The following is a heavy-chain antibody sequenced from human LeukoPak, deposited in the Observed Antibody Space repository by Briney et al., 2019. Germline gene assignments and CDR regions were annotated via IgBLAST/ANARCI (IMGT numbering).Heavy chain of an antibody. CDR1: GFNFSSFG. Sequence: GGSLRLSCAASGFNFSSFGVNWVRQGPGKGLEWVSGISFIISTWSADSVKGRFTISRDNSKNTVYLQMNSLRDDDTAVYYCAKGTSSLNYDAFDIWGQGTLVTVSS. CDR3: AKGTSSLNYDAFDI. V-gene: IGHV3-23*01. D-gene: IGHD6-19*01. J-gene: IGHJ3*02. CDR2: ISFIIST.